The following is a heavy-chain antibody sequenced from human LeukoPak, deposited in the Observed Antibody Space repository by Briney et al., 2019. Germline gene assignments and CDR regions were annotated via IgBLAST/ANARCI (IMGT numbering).Heavy chain of an antibody. CDR1: GYTFTGYY. CDR2: INPNSGGT. V-gene: IGHV1-2*02. Sequence: ASVKVSCKASGYTFTGYYMHWVRQAPGQGLEWMGWINPNSGGTNYAQKLQGRVTMTRDKSTRTAYMELSRLTSDDTAVYYCAKNIWFGESADAFDIWGQGTMVTVSS. D-gene: IGHD3-10*01. J-gene: IGHJ3*02. CDR3: AKNIWFGESADAFDI.